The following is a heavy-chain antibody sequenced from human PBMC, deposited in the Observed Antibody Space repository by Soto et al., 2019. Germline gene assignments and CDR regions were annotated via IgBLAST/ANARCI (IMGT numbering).Heavy chain of an antibody. J-gene: IGHJ6*02. D-gene: IGHD4-17*01. V-gene: IGHV5-51*01. Sequence: EPLKISGQGSGYSFTTYWIGWVRQMPGKGLEWMGIIYPGDSDTEYSPSFQGQVTISADTSINTAYLQWSSLKASDTAMYYCARHKASTVNTYFYNYGMDVWGQGTTVTVSS. CDR3: ARHKASTVNTYFYNYGMDV. CDR2: IYPGDSDT. CDR1: GYSFTTYW.